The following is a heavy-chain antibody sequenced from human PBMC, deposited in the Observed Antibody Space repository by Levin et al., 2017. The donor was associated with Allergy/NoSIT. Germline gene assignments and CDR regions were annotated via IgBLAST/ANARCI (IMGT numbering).Heavy chain of an antibody. CDR3: AQGWLQFEYFDY. Sequence: GGSLRLSCAASGFSFSNYAMSWVRQTPGKGLEWVSTISGSGSNTFYADSMRGRFTISKDNSKNLLYLQIDSLRVEDTAVYYCAQGWLQFEYFDYWGQGTLVTVSS. J-gene: IGHJ4*02. CDR1: GFSFSNYA. CDR2: ISGSGSNT. V-gene: IGHV3-23*01. D-gene: IGHD5-24*01.